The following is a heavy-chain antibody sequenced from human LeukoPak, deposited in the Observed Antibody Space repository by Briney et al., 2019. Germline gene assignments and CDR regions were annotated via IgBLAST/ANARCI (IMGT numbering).Heavy chain of an antibody. CDR2: IYYSGST. Sequence: PSETLSLTCTVSGGSISSGGYYWSWIRQHPGKGLEWIGYIYYSGSTYYNPSLKSRVTISVDTSKNQFSLKLSSVTVADTAVYYCARFAVAGPVINAFDMWGQGTMVTVSS. CDR1: GGSISSGGYY. J-gene: IGHJ3*02. CDR3: ARFAVAGPVINAFDM. V-gene: IGHV4-31*03. D-gene: IGHD6-19*01.